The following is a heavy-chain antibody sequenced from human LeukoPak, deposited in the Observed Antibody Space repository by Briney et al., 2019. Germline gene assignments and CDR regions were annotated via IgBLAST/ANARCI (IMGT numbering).Heavy chain of an antibody. CDR2: MNPNSGNT. D-gene: IGHD3-10*01. CDR1: GYTFTSYD. Sequence: ASVKVSCKASGYTFTSYDINWVRQATGQGLEWMGWMNPNSGNTGYAQKFQGRVTMTRDTSTSTVYMELSSLRSEDTAVYYCARDRSGITMVRGVPNYYYYYGMDVWGQGTTVTVSS. CDR3: ARDRSGITMVRGVPNYYYYYGMDV. J-gene: IGHJ6*02. V-gene: IGHV1-8*01.